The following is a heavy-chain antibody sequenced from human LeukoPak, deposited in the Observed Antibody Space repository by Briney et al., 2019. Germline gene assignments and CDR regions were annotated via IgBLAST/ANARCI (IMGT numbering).Heavy chain of an antibody. CDR2: IYYSGST. V-gene: IGHV4-39*01. J-gene: IGHJ4*02. CDR1: GGSISSNSYC. D-gene: IGHD1-26*01. Sequence: PSETLSLTCTVSGGSISSNSYCWGWIRQPPGKGLEWIGTIYYSGSTYYNPSLKSRVTIPVDMSKNQFSLKLSSVTAADTAVYYCARQIELVGAIETGIDYWGQGTLVTVSS. CDR3: ARQIELVGAIETGIDY.